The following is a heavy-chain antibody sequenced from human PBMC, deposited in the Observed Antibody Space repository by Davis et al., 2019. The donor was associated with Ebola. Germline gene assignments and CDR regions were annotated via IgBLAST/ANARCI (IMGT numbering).Heavy chain of an antibody. D-gene: IGHD5-18*01. CDR3: VGGYNFDY. V-gene: IGHV4-59*01. CDR2: MYYGQGT. Sequence: SETLSLTCTLSGGSISGYYLTWIRQLPGKGLEWVGYMYYGQGTNYNPSLKSRVTMSADASENQVSLKLTSVTAADTATYYCVGGYNFDYWGQGALVIVSS. CDR1: GGSISGYY. J-gene: IGHJ4*02.